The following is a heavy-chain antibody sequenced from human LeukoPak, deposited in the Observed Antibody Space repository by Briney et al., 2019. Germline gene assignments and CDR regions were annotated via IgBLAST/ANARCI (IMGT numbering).Heavy chain of an antibody. D-gene: IGHD3-3*01. CDR1: GGTFSSYA. V-gene: IGHV1-69*05. Sequence: ASVKVSCMASGGTFSSYAISWVRQAPGQGLEWMGGIIPIFGTANYAQKFQGRVTITTDDSTSTAYMELSSLRSENTAVYYCESQSYYDFWSGYSTEAYYYYYYMDVWGKGTTVTVSS. CDR3: ESQSYYDFWSGYSTEAYYYYYYMDV. CDR2: IIPIFGTA. J-gene: IGHJ6*03.